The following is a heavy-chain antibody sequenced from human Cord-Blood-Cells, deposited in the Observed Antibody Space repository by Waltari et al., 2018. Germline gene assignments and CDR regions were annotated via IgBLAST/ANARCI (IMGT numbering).Heavy chain of an antibody. V-gene: IGHV1-69*01. CDR3: ARGDPYSNFDY. D-gene: IGHD4-4*01. CDR2: IIPIFGTA. J-gene: IGHJ4*02. Sequence: QVQLVQSGAEVTKPGSSVKVSCKASVGTFSRYALSWVRQAPGQGLEWMGGIIPIFGTANYAQKFQGRVTITADESTSTAYMELSSLRSEDTAVYYCARGDPYSNFDYWGQGTLVTVSS. CDR1: VGTFSRYA.